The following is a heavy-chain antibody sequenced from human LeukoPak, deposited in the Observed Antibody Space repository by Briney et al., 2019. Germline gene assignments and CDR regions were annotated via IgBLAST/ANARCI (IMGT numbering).Heavy chain of an antibody. Sequence: PSETLSLTCAVYGGSFSGYYWSWIRQPPGKGLEWVGEINHSGSTNYNPSLKSRVTISVDRSKNQFSLKLSSVTAADTAVYYCARGHPIKGYGMDVWGQGTTVTVSS. CDR2: INHSGST. D-gene: IGHD2-21*01. CDR3: ARGHPIKGYGMDV. CDR1: GGSFSGYY. J-gene: IGHJ6*02. V-gene: IGHV4-34*01.